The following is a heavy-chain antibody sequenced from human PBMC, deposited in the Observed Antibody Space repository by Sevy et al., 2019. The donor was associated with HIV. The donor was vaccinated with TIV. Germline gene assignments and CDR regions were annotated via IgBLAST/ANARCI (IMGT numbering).Heavy chain of an antibody. CDR3: ARERGTRVVDY. CDR1: GFTFSSYS. V-gene: IGHV3-21*01. J-gene: IGHJ4*02. Sequence: GGSLRLSCAASGFTFSSYSMNWVRQAPGKGLEWVSSISISSSYIYYADSVKGRFTISRDNAKNSLYLQMNSLRAEDTAVYYCARERGTRVVDYWGQGTLVTVSS. D-gene: IGHD1-1*01. CDR2: ISISSSYI.